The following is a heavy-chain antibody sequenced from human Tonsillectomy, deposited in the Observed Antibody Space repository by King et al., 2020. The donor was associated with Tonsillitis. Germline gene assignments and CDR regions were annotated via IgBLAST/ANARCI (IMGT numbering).Heavy chain of an antibody. Sequence: VQLVESGGGLVQPGGSLRLSCAASGFTVSNNYMSWVRQAPGKGLEWVSVIYNGDSTYYADSVKDRFTISRHNSKNTLYLQMHSLRAGDTTVYYCASGAALYYYGIDVWGEGATVTVSP. D-gene: IGHD1-26*01. V-gene: IGHV3-53*04. CDR3: ASGAALYYYGIDV. CDR1: GFTVSNNY. J-gene: IGHJ6*04. CDR2: IYNGDST.